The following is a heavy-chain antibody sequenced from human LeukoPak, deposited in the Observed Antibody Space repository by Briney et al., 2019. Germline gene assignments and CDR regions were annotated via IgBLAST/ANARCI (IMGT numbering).Heavy chain of an antibody. D-gene: IGHD3-10*01. CDR2: IIPILGIA. Sequence: SVKVSCKASGGTFSSYAISWVRQAPGQGLEWMGRIIPILGIANYAQKFQGRVTITADKSTSTAYMELSSLRSEDTAVYYCARSGTLGDYYYGMDVWGQGTTVTVSS. V-gene: IGHV1-69*04. J-gene: IGHJ6*02. CDR1: GGTFSSYA. CDR3: ARSGTLGDYYYGMDV.